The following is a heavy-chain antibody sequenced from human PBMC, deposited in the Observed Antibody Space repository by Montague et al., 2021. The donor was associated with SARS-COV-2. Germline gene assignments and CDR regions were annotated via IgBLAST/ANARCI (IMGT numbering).Heavy chain of an antibody. CDR2: VDYSGNT. CDR3: ARREYSYGWGD. J-gene: IGHJ4*02. D-gene: IGHD5-18*01. Sequence: SETLSLTCTVTGGPISGSSDYWGWIRQSPGKGLEWIASVDYSGNTYYSPSLKIRLTISVYTSENQFSLKLNSVTAADTALYYCARREYSYGWGDWGQGTLVTVSS. CDR1: GGPISGSSDY. V-gene: IGHV4-39*01.